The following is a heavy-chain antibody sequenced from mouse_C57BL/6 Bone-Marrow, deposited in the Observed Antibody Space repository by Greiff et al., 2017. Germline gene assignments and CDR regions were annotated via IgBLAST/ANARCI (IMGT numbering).Heavy chain of an antibody. Sequence: QVQLQQPGAELVKPGASVKLSCKASGYTFTSYWMHWVKQRPGQGLEWIGMIHPNSGSTNYNEKFKNKATLTVDKSSSTAYMQLSSLTSEDSAVYYCARSCYDYAFDYWGQGTTLTVSS. CDR3: ARSCYDYAFDY. V-gene: IGHV1-64*01. D-gene: IGHD2-4*01. J-gene: IGHJ2*01. CDR1: GYTFTSYW. CDR2: IHPNSGST.